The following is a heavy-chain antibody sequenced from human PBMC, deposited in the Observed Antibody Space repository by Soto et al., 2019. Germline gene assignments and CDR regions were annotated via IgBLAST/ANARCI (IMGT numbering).Heavy chain of an antibody. CDR2: INSDGSGT. J-gene: IGHJ6*02. V-gene: IGHV3-74*01. CDR1: GFTFNSHW. CDR3: AIGQAGRWSSWGMDV. D-gene: IGHD2-15*01. Sequence: EVQLVESGGGLVQPGGSLRLSCAASGFTFNSHWMHWVRQGPGKGLMWVSRINSDGSGTSYADSVRGRFTTSRDDADNTVYRKMNSLPAEDTAVYYCAIGQAGRWSSWGMDVWGHGTTVTVSS.